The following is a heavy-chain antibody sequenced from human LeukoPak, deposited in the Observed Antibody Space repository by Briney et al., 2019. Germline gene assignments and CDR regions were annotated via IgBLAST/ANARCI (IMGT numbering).Heavy chain of an antibody. D-gene: IGHD5-18*01. V-gene: IGHV1-2*02. CDR1: GYTFTGYY. J-gene: IGHJ4*02. Sequence: ASVKVSCKASGYTFTGYYMHWVRQAPGQGLEWMGWINPNGGGTNYAQKFQGRVTMTRDTSISTAYMELSRLRSDDTAVYYCARKRGYSYGYDYWGQGTLVTVSS. CDR2: INPNGGGT. CDR3: ARKRGYSYGYDY.